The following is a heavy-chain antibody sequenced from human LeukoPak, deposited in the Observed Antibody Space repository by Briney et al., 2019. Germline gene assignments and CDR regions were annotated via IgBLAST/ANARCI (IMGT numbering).Heavy chain of an antibody. D-gene: IGHD6-6*01. V-gene: IGHV1-2*02. CDR3: ARLSSSSSEVDY. Sequence: GASVKVSCKASGYTFTGYYMHWVRQAPGQGLEWMGWINPNSGGTNYAQKFQGRVTMTRDTSISTAYMELSRLRSDGTAVYYCARLSSSSSEVDYWGQGTLVTVSS. CDR1: GYTFTGYY. J-gene: IGHJ4*02. CDR2: INPNSGGT.